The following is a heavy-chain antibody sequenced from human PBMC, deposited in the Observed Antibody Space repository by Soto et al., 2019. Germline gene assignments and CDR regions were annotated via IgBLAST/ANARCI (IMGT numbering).Heavy chain of an antibody. CDR1: GFTFSSYG. Sequence: QVQLVESGGGVVQPGRSLRRSCAASGFTFSSYGMHWVRQAPGKGLEWVAVIWYDGSNKYYADSVKGRFTISRDNSKNTLYLQMNSLRAEDTAVYYCASEAATGSSGFDYWGQGTLVTVSS. CDR2: IWYDGSNK. D-gene: IGHD1-1*01. V-gene: IGHV3-33*01. CDR3: ASEAATGSSGFDY. J-gene: IGHJ4*02.